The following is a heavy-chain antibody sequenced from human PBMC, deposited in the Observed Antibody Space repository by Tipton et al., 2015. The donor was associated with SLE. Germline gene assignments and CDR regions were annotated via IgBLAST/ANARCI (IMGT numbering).Heavy chain of an antibody. D-gene: IGHD1-1*01. J-gene: IGHJ4*02. CDR3: AKQEGVQDSLQY. CDR1: GFTFSSYA. V-gene: IGHV3-23*01. Sequence: SLRLSCAASGFTFSSYAMGWVRQAPGKGLEWVSAISNSGGRTYYADSVKGRFTISRDNSKNTLYLQMNSLRAEDTAVYYCAKQEGVQDSLQYWGQGTLVTVSS. CDR2: ISNSGGRT.